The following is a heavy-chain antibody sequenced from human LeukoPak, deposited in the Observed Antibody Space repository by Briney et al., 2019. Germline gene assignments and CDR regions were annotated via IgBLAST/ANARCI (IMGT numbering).Heavy chain of an antibody. D-gene: IGHD3-22*01. CDR1: GFTFSSYG. Sequence: PGGSLRLSCAASGFTFSSYGMHWVRQAPGKGLVWVAVIWYDGSNEYYADSVKGRFTISRDNSKNTLYLQMNSLRAEDTAVYYCARNYYDSSGYNYPIDYWGQGTLVTVSS. CDR2: IWYDGSNE. V-gene: IGHV3-33*03. CDR3: ARNYYDSSGYNYPIDY. J-gene: IGHJ4*02.